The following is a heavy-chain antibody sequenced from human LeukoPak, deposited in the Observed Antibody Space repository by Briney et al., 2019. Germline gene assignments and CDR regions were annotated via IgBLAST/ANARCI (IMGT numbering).Heavy chain of an antibody. V-gene: IGHV2-5*01. CDR1: GFSLSSSGVA. CDR2: NFWNDDK. J-gene: IGHJ4*02. D-gene: IGHD3-22*01. CDR3: AHSLYDSSGYYYFDY. Sequence: SGPTLVKPTQTLTLTCTFSGFSLSSSGVAVGWIRQPPGEALEWLALNFWNDDKRCSPSLKSRLTITKDTSKNHVVLTMTNMDPVDTATYYCAHSLYDSSGYYYFDYWGQGTLVTVSP.